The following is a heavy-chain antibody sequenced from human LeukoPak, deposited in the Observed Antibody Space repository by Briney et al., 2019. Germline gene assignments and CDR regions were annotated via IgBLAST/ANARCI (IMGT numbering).Heavy chain of an antibody. J-gene: IGHJ4*02. V-gene: IGHV3-23*01. CDR3: ATDLFGYFDR. CDR2: ISDSSDNI. Sequence: PGGSLRPSCSASGFNFSSNGKSRGRQAPGGGLGWVSSISDSSDNIYYADSVKGRFITSRDNSKNTLFLQMHSLRAEDTAVYYCATDLFGYFDRWGQGTLVTVSS. CDR1: GFNFSSNG. D-gene: IGHD3-16*01.